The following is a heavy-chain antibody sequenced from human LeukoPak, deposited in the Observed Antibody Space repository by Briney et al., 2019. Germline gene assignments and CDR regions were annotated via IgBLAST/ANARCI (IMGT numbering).Heavy chain of an antibody. Sequence: GGSLRLSCAASGFTFSSYGMHWVRQAPGKGLEWVAFIRYDGSNKYYADSVKGRFTISRDNSKNTLYLQMNSLRAEDTAVYYCAKGDSSSWYYFDYWGQGALVTVSS. CDR3: AKGDSSSWYYFDY. J-gene: IGHJ4*02. D-gene: IGHD6-13*01. CDR2: IRYDGSNK. V-gene: IGHV3-30*02. CDR1: GFTFSSYG.